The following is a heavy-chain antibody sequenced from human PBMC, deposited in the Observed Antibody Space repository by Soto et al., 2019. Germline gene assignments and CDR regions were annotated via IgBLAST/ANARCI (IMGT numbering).Heavy chain of an antibody. V-gene: IGHV3-23*01. CDR2: ISGSGGST. CDR3: AKGPAIVLVPAAMNYYYGMDV. J-gene: IGHJ6*02. D-gene: IGHD2-2*01. Sequence: GGSLRLSCAASGFTFSSYAMSWVRQAPGKGLEWVSAISGSGGSTYYADSVKGRFTISRDNSKNTLYLQMNSLRAEDAAVYYCAKGPAIVLVPAAMNYYYGMDVWGQGTTVTVSS. CDR1: GFTFSSYA.